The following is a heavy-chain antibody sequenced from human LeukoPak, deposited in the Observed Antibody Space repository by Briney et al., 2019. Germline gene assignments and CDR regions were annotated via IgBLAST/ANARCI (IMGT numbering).Heavy chain of an antibody. D-gene: IGHD3-22*01. CDR3: ERHVDSSGYWRD. Sequence: SETLSLTCTVSGGFISSSSYYWGWIRQPPGKGLEWIGSIYYSGSTYYNPSLKSRVTISVDTSKNQFSLKLSSVTAADTAVYYCERHVDSSGYWRDWGQGTLVTVSS. V-gene: IGHV4-39*01. CDR1: GGFISSSSYY. J-gene: IGHJ4*02. CDR2: IYYSGST.